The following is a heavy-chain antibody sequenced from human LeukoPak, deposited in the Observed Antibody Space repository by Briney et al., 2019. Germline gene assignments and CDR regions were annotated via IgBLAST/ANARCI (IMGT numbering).Heavy chain of an antibody. J-gene: IGHJ4*02. Sequence: GGSLRLSCAASGFTFSSYWMSWVRQAPGKGLEWVANIKQDGSEKYYVDSVKGRFTISRDNAKNSLYLQMNSLRPEDTAVYYCAREGRRPTARPEDWGQGTLVTVSS. CDR2: IKQDGSEK. CDR3: AREGRRPTARPED. V-gene: IGHV3-7*01. CDR1: GFTFSSYW. D-gene: IGHD6-6*01.